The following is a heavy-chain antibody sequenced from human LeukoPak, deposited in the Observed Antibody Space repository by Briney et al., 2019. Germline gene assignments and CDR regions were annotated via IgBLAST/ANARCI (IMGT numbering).Heavy chain of an antibody. Sequence: ASVKVSCKTSGYTFTGYYLHWVRQAPGHGLEWMGWINPNSGGTHYAQNFQGRVTMTRDTSTSTAHMELSRLRSDDTAVYYCARDQSTMIADYWGQGTLVTVSS. CDR3: ARDQSTMIADY. D-gene: IGHD3-22*01. V-gene: IGHV1-2*02. CDR2: INPNSGGT. J-gene: IGHJ4*02. CDR1: GYTFTGYY.